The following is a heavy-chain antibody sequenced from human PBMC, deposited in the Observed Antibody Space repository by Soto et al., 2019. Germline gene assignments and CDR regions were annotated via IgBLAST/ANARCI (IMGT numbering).Heavy chain of an antibody. CDR1: GGSINTFD. Sequence: PSETLSLTCTVSGGSINTFDWGWVRKPAGKGLEWIGRIFSSGSTSFNPSLESRVAMSVDTSKNHFSLNLSSVTAADMAVYYCAREGSYSAYNFAHGIQLWSFDFWGQGALVTVSS. D-gene: IGHD5-12*01. CDR2: IFSSGST. CDR3: AREGSYSAYNFAHGIQLWSFDF. J-gene: IGHJ4*02. V-gene: IGHV4-4*07.